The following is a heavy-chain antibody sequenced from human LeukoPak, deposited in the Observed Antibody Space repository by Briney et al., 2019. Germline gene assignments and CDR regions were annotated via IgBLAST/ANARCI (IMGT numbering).Heavy chain of an antibody. CDR1: GFTFSSYS. V-gene: IGHV3-21*01. Sequence: PGRSLRLSCAASGFTFSSYSMNWVRQAPGKGLEWVSSITSSSSLIYYADSVKGRFTISRDNAKNSLYLQMNSLRAEDTAVYHCARAYYGSGSYYVDYWGQGTLVTVSS. J-gene: IGHJ4*02. CDR3: ARAYYGSGSYYVDY. CDR2: ITSSSSLI. D-gene: IGHD3-10*01.